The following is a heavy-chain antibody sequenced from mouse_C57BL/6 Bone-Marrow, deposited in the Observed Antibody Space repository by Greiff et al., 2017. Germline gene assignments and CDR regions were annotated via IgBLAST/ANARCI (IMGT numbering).Heavy chain of an antibody. J-gene: IGHJ1*03. CDR2: ISYDGSN. V-gene: IGHV3-6*01. CDR3: ASQLRRRYFDV. CDR1: GYSITSGYY. D-gene: IGHD4-1*02. Sequence: EVQRVESGPGLVKPSQSLSLTCSVTGYSITSGYYWNWIRQFPGNKLEWMGYISYDGSNNYNPSLKNRISITRDTSKNQFFLKLNSVTTEDTAAYYCASQLRRRYFDVWGTGTTVTVSS.